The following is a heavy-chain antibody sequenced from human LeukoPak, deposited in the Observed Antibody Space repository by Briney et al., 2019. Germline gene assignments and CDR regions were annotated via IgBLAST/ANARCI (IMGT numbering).Heavy chain of an antibody. CDR1: GYTFTDYY. Sequence: GASVKVSCKASGYTFTDYYVHWVRQAPGQGLEWMGWIDPNSGGTNYAEKFQGRVTMTRDTSIRTAYMEVSRLRSDDTAVYYCARANMVRGVGLFFDRNWFDPWGQGTLVTVSS. J-gene: IGHJ5*02. CDR3: ARANMVRGVGLFFDRNWFDP. CDR2: IDPNSGGT. V-gene: IGHV1-2*02. D-gene: IGHD3-10*01.